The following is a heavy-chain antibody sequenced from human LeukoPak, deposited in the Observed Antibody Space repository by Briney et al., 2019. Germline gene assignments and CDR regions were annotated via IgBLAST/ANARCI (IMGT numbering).Heavy chain of an antibody. Sequence: ASVKVSCKASGYTFTSYYMHWVRQAPGQGLEWMGIINPSGGSTSYAQEFQGRVTMTRDTSTSTVYMELSSLRSEDTAVYYCARGGSYYDSRVFFDYWGQGTLVTVSS. J-gene: IGHJ4*02. CDR1: GYTFTSYY. CDR3: ARGGSYYDSRVFFDY. CDR2: INPSGGST. V-gene: IGHV1-46*01. D-gene: IGHD3-22*01.